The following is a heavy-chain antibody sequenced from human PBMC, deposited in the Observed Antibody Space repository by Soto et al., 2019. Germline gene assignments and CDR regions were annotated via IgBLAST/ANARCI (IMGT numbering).Heavy chain of an antibody. CDR2: IYYSGST. CDR3: ARNYRGYYLDY. V-gene: IGHV4-59*01. Sequence: SETLSLTCTVSGGSISSYYWSWIRQPPGKGLEWIGYIYYSGSTNYNPSLKSRVTISVDTSKNQFSLKLSSVTAADTAVYYCARNYRGYYLDYWGQGTLVTVSS. J-gene: IGHJ4*02. D-gene: IGHD3-10*01. CDR1: GGSISSYY.